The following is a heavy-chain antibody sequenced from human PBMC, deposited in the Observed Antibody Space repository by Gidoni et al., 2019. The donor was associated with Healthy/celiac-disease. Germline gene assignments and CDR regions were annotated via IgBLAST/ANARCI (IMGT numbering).Heavy chain of an antibody. CDR3: AKDTSGYDSSGYYTLGYFDY. J-gene: IGHJ4*02. V-gene: IGHV3-23*01. CDR2: MSGSGGST. Sequence: EVQLLESGGGLVQPGGSLRLSCAASGFTFSSYAMSWVRQAPGKGLEWVSAMSGSGGSTYYADSVKGRFTISRDNSKNTLYLQMNSLRAEDTAVYYCAKDTSGYDSSGYYTLGYFDYWGQGTLVTVSS. CDR1: GFTFSSYA. D-gene: IGHD3-22*01.